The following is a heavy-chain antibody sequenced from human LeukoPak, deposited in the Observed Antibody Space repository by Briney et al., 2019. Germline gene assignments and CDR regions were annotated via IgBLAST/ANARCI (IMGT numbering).Heavy chain of an antibody. Sequence: PSETLSLTCAVYGGSFSGYYWSWIRQPPGKGLEWIGEINHSGSTNYNPSLKSRVTISVDTSKNQFSLKLSSVTAADTAVYYCARKAGSGYFRYYYYYMDVWGEGTTVTVSS. D-gene: IGHD3-22*01. CDR1: GGSFSGYY. CDR2: INHSGST. J-gene: IGHJ6*03. V-gene: IGHV4-34*01. CDR3: ARKAGSGYFRYYYYYMDV.